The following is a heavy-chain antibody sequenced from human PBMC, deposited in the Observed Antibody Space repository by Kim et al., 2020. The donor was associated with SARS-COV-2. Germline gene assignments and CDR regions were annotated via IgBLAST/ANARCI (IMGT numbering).Heavy chain of an antibody. Sequence: GGSLRLSCAASGFTFSDYYMSWIRQAPGKGLEWVSYISGSGTTIYYADSVKGRFTISRDNAKNSLYLQMNSLRAEDTAVYYCARRAAVVVPAAIWSGYYYNMDVWGQGTTVTVSS. CDR2: ISGSGTTI. CDR1: GFTFSDYY. CDR3: ARRAAVVVPAAIWSGYYYNMDV. V-gene: IGHV3-11*01. D-gene: IGHD2-2*02. J-gene: IGHJ6*02.